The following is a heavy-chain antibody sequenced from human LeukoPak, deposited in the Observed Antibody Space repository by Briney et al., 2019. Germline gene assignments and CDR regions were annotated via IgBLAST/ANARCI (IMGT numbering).Heavy chain of an antibody. CDR3: ARVSARALDY. Sequence: PGGSLRLSCAASGFTFSSYAMHWVRQAPGKGLEWVAVISYDGSNKYYADSVKGRFTISRDNSKNTLFLQMNSLRAEDTAVYYCARVSARALDYWGQGTLVTVSS. V-gene: IGHV3-30-3*01. CDR2: ISYDGSNK. J-gene: IGHJ4*02. CDR1: GFTFSSYA. D-gene: IGHD6-25*01.